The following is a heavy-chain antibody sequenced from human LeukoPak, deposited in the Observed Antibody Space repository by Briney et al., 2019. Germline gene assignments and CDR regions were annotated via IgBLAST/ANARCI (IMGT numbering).Heavy chain of an antibody. CDR3: ARVGPYGSGSYHVDY. CDR1: VFTFSSYW. V-gene: IGHV3-74*01. Sequence: PGGSLRLSCAASVFTFSSYWMHWVRQTPARGLVWVSRMDIDGSSTSYADSVKGRFTISRDNAKNTLYLQMNSLRVEDTAVYYCARVGPYGSGSYHVDYWGQGTLVTVSS. D-gene: IGHD3-10*01. J-gene: IGHJ4*02. CDR2: MDIDGSST.